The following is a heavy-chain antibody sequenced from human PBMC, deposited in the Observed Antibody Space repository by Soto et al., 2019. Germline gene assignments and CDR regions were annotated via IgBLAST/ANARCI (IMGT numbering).Heavy chain of an antibody. J-gene: IGHJ4*02. Sequence: ASVKVSCKASGYTFTSYYMHWVRQAPGQGLEWMGIINPSGGSTSYAQKFQGGVTMTRDTSTSAVYMELSSLRSEDTAVYYCAREMKGMVRGVIINCYYFDYWGQGTLVTVSS. D-gene: IGHD3-10*01. CDR2: INPSGGST. V-gene: IGHV1-46*01. CDR1: GYTFTSYY. CDR3: AREMKGMVRGVIINCYYFDY.